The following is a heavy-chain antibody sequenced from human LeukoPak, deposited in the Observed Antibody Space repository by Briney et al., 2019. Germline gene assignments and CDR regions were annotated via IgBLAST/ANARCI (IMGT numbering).Heavy chain of an antibody. D-gene: IGHD3-10*01. CDR3: ATPMVRGVTYFDY. V-gene: IGHV1-24*01. J-gene: IGHJ4*02. Sequence: ASVKVSCKASGYTFTSYGISWVRQAPGKGLEWMGGFDPEDGETIYAQKFQGRVTMTEDTSTDTAYMELSSLRSEDTAVYYCATPMVRGVTYFDYWGQGTLVTVSS. CDR2: FDPEDGET. CDR1: GYTFTSYG.